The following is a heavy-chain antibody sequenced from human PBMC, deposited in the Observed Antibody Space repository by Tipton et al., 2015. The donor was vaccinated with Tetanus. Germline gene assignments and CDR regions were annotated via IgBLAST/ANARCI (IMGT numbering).Heavy chain of an antibody. CDR1: GGSFSGYY. V-gene: IGHV4-34*01. D-gene: IGHD2-21*01. J-gene: IGHJ4*02. Sequence: TLSLTCAVYGGSFSGYYWNWIRQPPGKGLEWIGEINPSGSTNYNPSVKSRVTISVDTSKNRVSLKLNSVTAADTAVYYCARANCDSAKKGPFDSWGQGIRVIVSS. CDR2: INPSGST. CDR3: ARANCDSAKKGPFDS.